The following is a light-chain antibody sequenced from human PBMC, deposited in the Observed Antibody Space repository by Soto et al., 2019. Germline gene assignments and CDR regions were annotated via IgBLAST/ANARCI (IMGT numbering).Light chain of an antibody. CDR1: QSVSSSF. Sequence: DIVMTQSPDSLAVSLGERATLSCRASQSVSSSFLAWYQQKPGQAPRLLIYGASSRATGIPDRFSGSGSGTDFTLTISRLEPEDFAVYYCQQYGSSRTVGQGTKVDIK. CDR2: GAS. V-gene: IGKV3-20*01. CDR3: QQYGSSRT. J-gene: IGKJ1*01.